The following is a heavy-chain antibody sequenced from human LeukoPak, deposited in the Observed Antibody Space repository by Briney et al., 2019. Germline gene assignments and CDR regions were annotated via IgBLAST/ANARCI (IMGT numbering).Heavy chain of an antibody. CDR3: TTELDIRPNHY. Sequence: GGSLRLSCAASGLTFSNAWMSWVRQAPGKGLEWVGRIKRKSDGGTTDYAAPVKGRFTISRDDSKNTLYLQMTSLKSEDTAVYYCTTELDIRPNHYWGQGTLVTVSS. V-gene: IGHV3-15*01. CDR2: IKRKSDGGTT. J-gene: IGHJ4*02. CDR1: GLTFSNAW. D-gene: IGHD3-22*01.